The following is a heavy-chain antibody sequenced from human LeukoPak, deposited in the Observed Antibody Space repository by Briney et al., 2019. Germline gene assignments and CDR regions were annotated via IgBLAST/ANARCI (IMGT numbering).Heavy chain of an antibody. CDR3: ARLTVTMVRGVIISAYYFDY. J-gene: IGHJ4*02. V-gene: IGHV4-4*09. Sequence: SETLSLTCTASGGSISSYYWSWIRQPPGKGLEWIGYIYTSGSTNYNPSLKSRVTISVDTSKNQFSLKLSSVTAADTAVYYCARLTVTMVRGVIISAYYFDYWGQGTLVTVSS. D-gene: IGHD3-10*01. CDR2: IYTSGST. CDR1: GGSISSYY.